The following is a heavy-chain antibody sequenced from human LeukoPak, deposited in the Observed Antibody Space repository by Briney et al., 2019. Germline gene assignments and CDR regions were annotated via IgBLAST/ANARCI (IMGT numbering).Heavy chain of an antibody. D-gene: IGHD4/OR15-4a*01. CDR2: IYPSGTT. CDR1: GASITNFY. V-gene: IGHV4-4*09. CDR3: ASLKVSVVLGAISYYMDV. J-gene: IGHJ6*03. Sequence: SETLSLTCTVSGASITNFYWSWVRRPPGKGLEWIGYIYPSGTTNYNPSLQSRVTMSLDTSKNQLSLRLSSVTAADTAAYFCASLKVSVVLGAISYYMDVWGKGTTVTVSS.